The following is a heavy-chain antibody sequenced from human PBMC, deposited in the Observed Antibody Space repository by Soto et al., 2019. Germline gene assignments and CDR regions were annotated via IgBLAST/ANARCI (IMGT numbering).Heavy chain of an antibody. CDR1: GFTFSSYA. V-gene: IGHV3-23*01. J-gene: IGHJ4*02. Sequence: PGGSLRLSCAASGFTFSSYAMSWVRQAPGKGLEWVSAISGSGGSTYYADSVKGRFTISRDNSKNTLYLQMNSLRAEDTAVYYCAKVDTPRAVAGQFDYWGKGTLVPVAS. CDR2: ISGSGGST. CDR3: AKVDTPRAVAGQFDY. D-gene: IGHD6-19*01.